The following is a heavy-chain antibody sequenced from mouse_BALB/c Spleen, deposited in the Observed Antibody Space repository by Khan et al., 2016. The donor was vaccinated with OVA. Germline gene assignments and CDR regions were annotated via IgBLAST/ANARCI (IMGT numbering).Heavy chain of an antibody. CDR3: ARGGSSGPAWFAY. CDR2: IRYDGDS. Sequence: EVQLQESGPGLVKPTQSLSLTCSVTGYSITSGYFWNWIRQFPGNKLEWMGYIRYDGDSNYNPSHKNRISITRDTSKNQFFLKLNSVTPEDRATCYCARGGSSGPAWFAYWGQGTLVTVSA. D-gene: IGHD3-1*01. CDR1: GYSITSGYF. V-gene: IGHV3-6*01. J-gene: IGHJ3*01.